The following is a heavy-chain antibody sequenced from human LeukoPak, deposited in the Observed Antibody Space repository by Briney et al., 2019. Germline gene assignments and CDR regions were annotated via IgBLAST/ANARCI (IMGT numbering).Heavy chain of an antibody. J-gene: IGHJ4*02. CDR1: GFTFNIYG. D-gene: IGHD6-19*01. CDR2: IWYDGSNK. Sequence: GGSLRLSCAASGFTFNIYGMHWVRQAPGKGLEWVAVIWYDGSNKYYADSVKGRFTISRDNSKNTLYLQMSSLRAEDTAVYYCVKDLGTVAASGEFDYWGQGTLVTVSS. CDR3: VKDLGTVAASGEFDY. V-gene: IGHV3-30*02.